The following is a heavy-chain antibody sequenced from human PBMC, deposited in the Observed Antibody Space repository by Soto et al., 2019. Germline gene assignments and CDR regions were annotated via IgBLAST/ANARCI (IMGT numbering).Heavy chain of an antibody. V-gene: IGHV4-4*02. CDR1: SGSISSSNW. Sequence: SETLSLTCAVSSGSISSSNWWSWVRQPPGKGLEWIGEIYHSGSTNYNPSLKSRVTISVDKSKNQFSLKLSSVTAADTAAYYCARGVVAAGTFDYWGHGTLVTVSS. CDR2: IYHSGST. CDR3: ARGVVAAGTFDY. J-gene: IGHJ4*01. D-gene: IGHD6-13*01.